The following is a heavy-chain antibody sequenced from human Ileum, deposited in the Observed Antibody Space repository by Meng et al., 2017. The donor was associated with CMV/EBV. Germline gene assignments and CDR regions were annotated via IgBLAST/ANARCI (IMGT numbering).Heavy chain of an antibody. D-gene: IGHD3-10*01. V-gene: IGHV4-4*07. J-gene: IGHJ4*02. Sequence: QMQRQGSGPGLVKPSETLSLTCSVSGGSISDYHWTWIRKSAGKGLQWLGRLRTSGTIDHNPSFKSRVTLSIDTSKNQFSLKLTSVTAADTAVYYCGRAGARGVPVDIWGQGTLVTVSS. CDR1: GGSISDYH. CDR3: GRAGARGVPVDI. CDR2: LRTSGTI.